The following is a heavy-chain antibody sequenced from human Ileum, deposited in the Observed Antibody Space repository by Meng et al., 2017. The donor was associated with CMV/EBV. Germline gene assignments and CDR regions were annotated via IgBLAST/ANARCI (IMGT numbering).Heavy chain of an antibody. Sequence: FDSYAMSWVRQAPGKGLEWVSIIYSAGTYTYYADFVKGRFTISRDNSKNTLDPQMNSLSAEDTAVYYCAKESYSCSKSTCYRGVDYWGQGTLVTVSS. D-gene: IGHD2-2*01. CDR3: AKESYSCSKSTCYRGVDY. CDR2: IYSAGTYT. CDR1: FDSYA. V-gene: IGHV3-23*03. J-gene: IGHJ4*02.